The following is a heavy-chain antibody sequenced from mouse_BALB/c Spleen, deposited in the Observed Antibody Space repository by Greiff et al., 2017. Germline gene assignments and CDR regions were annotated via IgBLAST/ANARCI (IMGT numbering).Heavy chain of an antibody. Sequence: EVKLMESGGGLVQPGGSLKLSCAASGFDFSRYWMSWVRQAPGKGLEWIGEINPDSSTINYTPSLKDKFIISRDNAKNTLYLQMSKVRSEDTALYYCARGGWLSHYYAMDYWGQGTSVTVSS. CDR2: INPDSSTI. CDR1: GFDFSRYW. V-gene: IGHV4-1*02. J-gene: IGHJ4*01. D-gene: IGHD2-3*01. CDR3: ARGGWLSHYYAMDY.